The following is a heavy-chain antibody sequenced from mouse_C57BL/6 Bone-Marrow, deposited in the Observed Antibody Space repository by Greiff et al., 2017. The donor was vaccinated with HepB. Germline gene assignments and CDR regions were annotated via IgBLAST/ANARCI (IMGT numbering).Heavy chain of an antibody. V-gene: IGHV1-23*01. CDR3: TRGAPYLLHAMDY. CDR2: IDPETCGT. Sequence: VKLVESGAELVRPGASVKLSCKASGYTFTDYEMHCVKQTPVHGLEWIGAIDPETCGTAYNQKFKGKATLTADKSSSTAYMELRSLTSEDSAVYYCTRGAPYLLHAMDYWGQGTSVTVSS. CDR1: GYTFTDYE. J-gene: IGHJ4*01. D-gene: IGHD2-1*01.